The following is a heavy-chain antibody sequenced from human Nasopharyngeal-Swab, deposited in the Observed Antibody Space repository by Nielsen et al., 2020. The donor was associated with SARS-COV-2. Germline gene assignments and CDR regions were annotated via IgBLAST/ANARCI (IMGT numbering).Heavy chain of an antibody. J-gene: IGHJ6*03. CDR2: INHSGST. D-gene: IGHD2-2*01. V-gene: IGHV4-34*01. CDR1: GGSFSASY. CDR3: ARGLSGIVPAPILGLGPYYYYYYMDV. Sequence: LSCAVYGGSFSASYWGWIRQPPGKGLEWIGEINHSGSTNYNPSLKSRVTISVDTSKNQFSLKLSSVTAADTAVYYCARGLSGIVPAPILGLGPYYYYYYMDVWDKGTTVTVSS.